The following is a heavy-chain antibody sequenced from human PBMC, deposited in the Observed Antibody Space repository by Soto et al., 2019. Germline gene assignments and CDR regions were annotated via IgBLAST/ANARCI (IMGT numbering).Heavy chain of an antibody. CDR1: GFTFSSYS. V-gene: IGHV3-48*02. D-gene: IGHD4-4*01. CDR2: ISSSSSTI. Sequence: PGGSLRLSCAASGFTFSSYSMNWVRQAPGKGLEWVSYISSSSSTIYYADSVKGRFTISRDNAKNSLYLQMNSLRDEDTAVYYCARVLVQYYYYYGMDVWGQGTTVTVSS. CDR3: ARVLVQYYYYYGMDV. J-gene: IGHJ6*02.